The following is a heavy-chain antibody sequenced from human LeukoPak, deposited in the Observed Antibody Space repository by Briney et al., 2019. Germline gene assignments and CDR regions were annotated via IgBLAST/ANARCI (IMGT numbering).Heavy chain of an antibody. CDR1: GGSISSYY. V-gene: IGHV4-59*07. CDR2: IYYSGNT. Sequence: SDTLSLTCTVSGGSISSYYWSWIRQPPGKGLEWIGYIYYSGNTNYNPSLKSRVTISVDTSKNQFSLKLSSVTAADTAVYYCARVRWEYFDYWGQGTLVTVSS. J-gene: IGHJ4*02. CDR3: ARVRWEYFDY. D-gene: IGHD3-3*01.